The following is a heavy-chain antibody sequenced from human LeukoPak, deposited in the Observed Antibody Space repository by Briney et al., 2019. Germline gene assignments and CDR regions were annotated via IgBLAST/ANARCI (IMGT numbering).Heavy chain of an antibody. CDR1: GFTFSSYA. CDR3: AKDRGSGWYLGYFDY. V-gene: IGHV3-23*01. D-gene: IGHD6-19*01. CDR2: ISGSGGST. J-gene: IGHJ4*02. Sequence: SGGSLRLSCAASGFTFSSYAMSWVPQAPGKGLEWVSAISGSGGSTYYADSVKGRFTISRDNSKNTLYLQMNSLRAEDTAVYYCAKDRGSGWYLGYFDYWGQGTLVTVSS.